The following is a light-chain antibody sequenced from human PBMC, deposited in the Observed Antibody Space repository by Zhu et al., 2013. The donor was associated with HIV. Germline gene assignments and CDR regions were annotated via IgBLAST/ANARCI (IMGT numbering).Light chain of an antibody. V-gene: IGKV3-15*01. CDR1: QSVSSN. CDR3: QQYNNWPPRT. CDR2: GAS. J-gene: IGKJ1*01. Sequence: EVLMTQSPATLSVSPGERATLSCRASQSVSSNLAWYQQKPGQGPRLLIYGASTRATGIPARFSGGGSGTEFTLTISSLQSEDFAVYYCQQYNNWPPRTFGQGTKVEIK.